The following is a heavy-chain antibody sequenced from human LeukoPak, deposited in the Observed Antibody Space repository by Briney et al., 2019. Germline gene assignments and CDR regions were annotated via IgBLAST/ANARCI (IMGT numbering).Heavy chain of an antibody. V-gene: IGHV3-23*01. Sequence: GGSLRLSCAASGFTFSSYAMSWVRQAPGKGLEWVSAISGSGGSTYYADSVKGRFTISRDNSKNTLYPQMNSLRAEDTAVYYCANHDSSGPADYWGQGTLVTVSS. J-gene: IGHJ4*02. CDR1: GFTFSSYA. CDR2: ISGSGGST. D-gene: IGHD3-22*01. CDR3: ANHDSSGPADY.